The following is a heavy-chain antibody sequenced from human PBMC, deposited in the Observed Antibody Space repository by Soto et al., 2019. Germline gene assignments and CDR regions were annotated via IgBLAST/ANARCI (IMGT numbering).Heavy chain of an antibody. Sequence: SETLSLTCTVSGGSISSYYWSWIRQPPGKGLEWIGYIYYSGSTNYNPSLKSRVTISVDTSKNQFSLKLSSVTAADTAVYYCARAPAAMRYYYYYMDVWGKGTTVTVSS. D-gene: IGHD2-2*01. V-gene: IGHV4-59*01. CDR3: ARAPAAMRYYYYYMDV. CDR2: IYYSGST. CDR1: GGSISSYY. J-gene: IGHJ6*03.